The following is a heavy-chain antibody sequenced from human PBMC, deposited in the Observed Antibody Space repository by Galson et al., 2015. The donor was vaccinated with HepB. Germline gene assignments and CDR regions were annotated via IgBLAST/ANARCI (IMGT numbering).Heavy chain of an antibody. Sequence: SLRLSCAASGFTFDDYAMHWVRQAPGKGLEWVSGISWNSGSIGYADSVKGRFTISRDNAKNSLYLQMNSLRAEDTALYYCAKGRHSSGWYNPFDYWGQGTLVTVSP. D-gene: IGHD6-19*01. CDR1: GFTFDDYA. J-gene: IGHJ4*02. V-gene: IGHV3-9*01. CDR2: ISWNSGSI. CDR3: AKGRHSSGWYNPFDY.